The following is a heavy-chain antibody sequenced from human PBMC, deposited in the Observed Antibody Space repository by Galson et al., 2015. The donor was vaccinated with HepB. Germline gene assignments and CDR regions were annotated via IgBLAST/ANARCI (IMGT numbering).Heavy chain of an antibody. CDR3: ARVPDNSGWWGLDY. J-gene: IGHJ4*02. D-gene: IGHD6-19*01. Sequence: SLRLSCAASGFTFSSYAMTWVRQAPGKGLEWVSTISGSGIGTYYADSVKGRFTISRDNSKNTLYLQMNSLRADDTAVYYCARVPDNSGWWGLDYWGQGTLVTVSS. CDR2: ISGSGIGT. CDR1: GFTFSSYA. V-gene: IGHV3-23*01.